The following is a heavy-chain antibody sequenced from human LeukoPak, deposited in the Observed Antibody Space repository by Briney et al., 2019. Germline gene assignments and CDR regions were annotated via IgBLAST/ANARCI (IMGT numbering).Heavy chain of an antibody. V-gene: IGHV1-58*02. CDR3: AADRIVGATGGVDI. Sequence: SVKVSCKASGFTFTSSAMQWVRQARGQRLEWIGWIVVGSGNTNYAQKFQERVTITRDMSTSTAYMELSSLRSEDTAVYYCAADRIVGATGGVDIWGQGTMVTVSS. D-gene: IGHD1-26*01. J-gene: IGHJ3*02. CDR1: GFTFTSSA. CDR2: IVVGSGNT.